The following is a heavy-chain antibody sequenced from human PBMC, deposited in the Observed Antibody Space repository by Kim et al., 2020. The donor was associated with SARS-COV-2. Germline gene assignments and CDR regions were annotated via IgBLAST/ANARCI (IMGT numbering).Heavy chain of an antibody. Sequence: GGSLRLSCAASGFTFSSYAMSWIRQAPGKGLEWVSAISGSGGSTYYADSVKGRFTISRDNSKNTLYLQMNSLRAEDTAVYYCAKDPPPPPYYYYYYGMDVWGQGTTVTVSS. CDR2: ISGSGGST. CDR1: GFTFSSYA. CDR3: AKDPPPPPYYYYYYGMDV. J-gene: IGHJ6*02. V-gene: IGHV3-23*01.